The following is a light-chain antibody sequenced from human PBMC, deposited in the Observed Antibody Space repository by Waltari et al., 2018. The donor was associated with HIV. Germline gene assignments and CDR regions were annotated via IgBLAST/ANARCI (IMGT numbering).Light chain of an antibody. CDR1: QNIDRN. CDR3: QKYNDWPYT. CDR2: GTY. Sequence: EIVMTQSPATLSLSPGDGATLSCRASQNIDRNLAWYQQKPGQSPRLLIYGTYTRATGIPAKFSGSGSGTEFTLTVSSLQSEDFALYYCQKYNDWPYTFGQGTKL. J-gene: IGKJ2*01. V-gene: IGKV3-15*01.